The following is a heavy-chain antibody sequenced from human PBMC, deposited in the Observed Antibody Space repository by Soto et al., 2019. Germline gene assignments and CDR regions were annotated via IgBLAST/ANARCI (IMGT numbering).Heavy chain of an antibody. Sequence: QITLKESGPTLVKPTQTLTLTCTFSGFSFSTRGVGVGWIRQPPGKALEWLALIYWDDDKRYSPSLKSRLTITKDTSTNQVVLTMTHMDPVDTATYYRAHRPGSDTFDIWGQGTMVTVSS. CDR1: GFSFSTRGVG. CDR3: AHRPGSDTFDI. J-gene: IGHJ3*02. V-gene: IGHV2-5*02. CDR2: IYWDDDK.